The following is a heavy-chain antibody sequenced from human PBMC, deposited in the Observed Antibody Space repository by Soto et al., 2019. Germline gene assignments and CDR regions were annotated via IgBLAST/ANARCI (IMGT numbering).Heavy chain of an antibody. J-gene: IGHJ5*02. CDR1: GGTFSSYA. D-gene: IGHD3-9*01. CDR2: IIPIFGTA. V-gene: IGHV1-69*13. CDR3: ARAPRYYDILTDNWCDP. Sequence: SVKVSCKASGGTFSSYAISWVRQAPGQGLEWMGGIIPIFGTANYAQKFQGRVTITADESTSTAYMELSSLRSEDTAVYYCARAPRYYDILTDNWCDPWGQGTLVTDSS.